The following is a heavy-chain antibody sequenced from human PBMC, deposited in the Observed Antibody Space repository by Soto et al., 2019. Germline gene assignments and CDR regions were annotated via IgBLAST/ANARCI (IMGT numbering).Heavy chain of an antibody. Sequence: PGGSLRLSCAASGFISSDYYMSWIRQAPGKGLEWLAYISRDGNAIFYADSVIGRFTVSRDNAKNSLFLQMDDLRAEDTAMFFCARGAEMSSLTKWFDPWGQGTLVTVSS. D-gene: IGHD1-1*01. CDR2: ISRDGNAI. V-gene: IGHV3-11*01. CDR1: GFISSDYY. J-gene: IGHJ5*02. CDR3: ARGAEMSSLTKWFDP.